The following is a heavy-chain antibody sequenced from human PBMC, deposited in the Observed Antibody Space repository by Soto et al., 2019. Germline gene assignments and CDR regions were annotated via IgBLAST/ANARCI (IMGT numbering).Heavy chain of an antibody. CDR2: IDPADSKT. D-gene: IGHD6-25*01. J-gene: IGHJ6*02. V-gene: IGHV5-10-1*01. CDR1: GYNFDTYW. Sequence: PGESLKISCEGSGYNFDTYWVNWVRQLPGKGLEWMGRIDPADSKTKYSPSLEGHITISVDKSIQTTYLQWSSLKASDTAIYYCARRIAAAGGYYYYAFDVWGQSTAVTV. CDR3: ARRIAAAGGYYYYAFDV.